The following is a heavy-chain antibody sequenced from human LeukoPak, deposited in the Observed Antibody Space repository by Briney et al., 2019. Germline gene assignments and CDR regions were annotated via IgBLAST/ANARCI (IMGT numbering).Heavy chain of an antibody. CDR1: GFTFSSYE. J-gene: IGHJ4*02. CDR2: ISSSGSTI. V-gene: IGHV3-48*03. D-gene: IGHD2-2*01. Sequence: GSLRLSCAASGFTFSSYEMNWVRQAPGKGLEWVSYISSSGSTIYHADSVKGRFTISRDNAKNSLYLQMNSLRAEDTAVYYCARLPDLYCSSTSCYENFDYWGQGTLVTVSS. CDR3: ARLPDLYCSSTSCYENFDY.